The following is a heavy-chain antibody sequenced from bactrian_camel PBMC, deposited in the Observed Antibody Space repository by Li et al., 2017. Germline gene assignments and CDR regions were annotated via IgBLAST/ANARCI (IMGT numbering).Heavy chain of an antibody. Sequence: HVQLVESGGGSVQAGGSLRLSCVASGSVPSMNCLGWVRQAPGKEREGVAHLYSVGGDTYYADSVKGRFTISQDNAKNAVYPQMDSLQPEDTAMYFCAMSFQLPCLGSDERAYDSWGQGTQVTVS. CDR3: AMSFQLPCLGSDERAYDS. D-gene: IGHD4*01. V-gene: IGHV3S54*01. CDR2: LYSVGGDT. J-gene: IGHJ6*01. CDR1: GSVPSMNC.